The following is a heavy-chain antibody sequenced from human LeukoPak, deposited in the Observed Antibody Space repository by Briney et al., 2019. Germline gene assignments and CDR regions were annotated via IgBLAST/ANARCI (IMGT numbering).Heavy chain of an antibody. D-gene: IGHD4-17*01. CDR2: TSDDGSAK. J-gene: IGHJ4*02. CDR3: ARAPGGFHGDYSPIAY. V-gene: IGHV3-30-3*01. CDR1: GFTFGSRA. Sequence: GGSLRLSCAASGFTFGSRAMHWVRQAPGKGLQWLALTSDDGSAKYYADSVKGRFTISRDNSQNTLYLQMDSLRSDETAIYYCARAPGGFHGDYSPIAYWGQGTLVTVSS.